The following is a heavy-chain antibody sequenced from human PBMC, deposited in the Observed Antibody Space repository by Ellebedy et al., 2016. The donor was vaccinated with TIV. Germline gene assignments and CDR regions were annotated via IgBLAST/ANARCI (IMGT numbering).Heavy chain of an antibody. J-gene: IGHJ4*02. CDR3: ARDPYTSSSWFDY. Sequence: AASVKVSCKASGYTFTDYYIYWVRQAPGQGLEWMGWIDPNTGGTNYAQKFQDWVTMTRDTSSNTAYMELSRLKSEDTAVYFCARDPYTSSSWFDYWGQGTLVTVSS. CDR1: GYTFTDYY. D-gene: IGHD6-6*01. V-gene: IGHV1-2*04. CDR2: IDPNTGGT.